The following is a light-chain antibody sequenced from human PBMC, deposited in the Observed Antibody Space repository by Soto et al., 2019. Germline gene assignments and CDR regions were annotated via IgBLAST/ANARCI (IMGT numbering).Light chain of an antibody. Sequence: EIVLTQSPGTLSLSPGERATLSCRASQSVSSSYLAWYQQKPGQAPRLLIYGASSRATGIPDRFSGSGCGTDVTLTISRLEPEEFAVYYCQQYGSSPVTFGQGTKVEIK. CDR1: QSVSSSY. CDR2: GAS. J-gene: IGKJ1*01. V-gene: IGKV3-20*01. CDR3: QQYGSSPVT.